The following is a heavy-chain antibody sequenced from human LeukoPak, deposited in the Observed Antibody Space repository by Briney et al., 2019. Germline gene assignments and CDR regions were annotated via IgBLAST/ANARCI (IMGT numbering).Heavy chain of an antibody. CDR3: ARNEGDFWSGYYPYYYYGMDV. J-gene: IGHJ6*02. Sequence: SSETLSLTCTVSGGSISSYYWSWIRQPPGKGLEWIGYIYYSGSTNYNPSLKSRVTISVDTSKNQFSLKLSSVTAADTAVYYCARNEGDFWSGYYPYYYYGMDVWGQGTTVTVSS. CDR1: GGSISSYY. D-gene: IGHD3-3*01. CDR2: IYYSGST. V-gene: IGHV4-59*01.